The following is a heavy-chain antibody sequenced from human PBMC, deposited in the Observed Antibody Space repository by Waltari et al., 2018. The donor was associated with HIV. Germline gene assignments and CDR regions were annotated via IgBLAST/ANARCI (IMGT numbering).Heavy chain of an antibody. J-gene: IGHJ4*02. D-gene: IGHD6-25*01. V-gene: IGHV4-34*02. CDR2: VNQGGNT. Sequence: QVQLQQWGAGLLKPSETLSLKCGITGGHLSPYYWTWVRQSPGKGLEWIGEVNQGGNTKYNPSLKSRVSISFDTSNDQFSLHLDSVTSADTAVYYCARRRQVVSQPFDYWGQGSLVTVSS. CDR1: GGHLSPYY. CDR3: ARRRQVVSQPFDY.